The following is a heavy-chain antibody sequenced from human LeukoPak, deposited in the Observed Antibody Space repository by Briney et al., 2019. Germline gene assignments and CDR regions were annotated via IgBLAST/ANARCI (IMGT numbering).Heavy chain of an antibody. CDR2: ISGSGGST. CDR1: GFTFSSYA. J-gene: IGHJ4*02. D-gene: IGHD3-22*01. V-gene: IGHV3-23*01. Sequence: GGSLRLSCAASGFTFSSYAMSWVRQAPGKGLEWVSAISGSGGSTYYADSVKGRFTISRDNSKNTLYLQMNSLRAEDTAVYYCAKDYYDSSGYYDLDYWGREPWSPSPQ. CDR3: AKDYYDSSGYYDLDY.